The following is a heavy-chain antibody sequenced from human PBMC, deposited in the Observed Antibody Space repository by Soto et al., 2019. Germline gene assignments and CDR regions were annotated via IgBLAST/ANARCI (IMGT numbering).Heavy chain of an antibody. V-gene: IGHV4-59*01. J-gene: IGHJ6*01. CDR3: ARESREFSSLGGLDV. CDR2: LYYSGST. D-gene: IGHD3-10*01. Sequence: TPGKRLEWIGSLYYSGSTNYNPSLKSRVTISVDTSKNQFSLKLSSVTAADTAVYFFARESREFSSLGGLDVWGQGTTVTGTS.